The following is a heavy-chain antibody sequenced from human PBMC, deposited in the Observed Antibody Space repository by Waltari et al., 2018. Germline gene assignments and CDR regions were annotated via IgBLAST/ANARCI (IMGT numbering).Heavy chain of an antibody. CDR2: ILPFFGSV. D-gene: IGHD2-2*01. Sequence: QVQLGQSGAEVKKPGSSVKVSCKASEGTFNSYAINWVRQAPGQGLEWMGRILPFFGSVPYAQKFQGRVTFTADKSPTTAYMELSSLRFEDPAMYFCASDIIVVPAAPPPYFHYWGQGTLVTVSS. CDR1: EGTFNSYA. CDR3: ASDIIVVPAAPPPYFHY. V-gene: IGHV1-69*13. J-gene: IGHJ4*03.